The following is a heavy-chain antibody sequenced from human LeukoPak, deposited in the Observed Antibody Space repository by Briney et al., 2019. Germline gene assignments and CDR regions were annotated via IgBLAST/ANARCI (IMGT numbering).Heavy chain of an antibody. J-gene: IGHJ6*03. CDR1: GFTFDDCA. Sequence: PGGSLRLSCAASGFTFDDCAMHWVRQAPGKGLEWVSGISWNSGSTGYADSVKGRFTISRDNAKNSLYLQMNSLRAEDMALYYCARSARYYYYMDVWGKGTTVTVSS. V-gene: IGHV3-9*03. D-gene: IGHD6-25*01. CDR3: ARSARYYYYMDV. CDR2: ISWNSGST.